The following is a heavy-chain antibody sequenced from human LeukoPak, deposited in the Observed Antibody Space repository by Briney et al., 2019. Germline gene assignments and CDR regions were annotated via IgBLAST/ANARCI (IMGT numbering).Heavy chain of an antibody. D-gene: IGHD2-2*01. J-gene: IGHJ4*02. Sequence: SETLSLTCVVYGGSFSGYYWSWIRQPPGKGLEWIGEINHSGSTNYNPSLKSRVTISVDTSKNQFSLKLSSVTAADTAVYYCARGPLLFCSSTSCYPRNDYWGQGTLVTLSS. CDR3: ARGPLLFCSSTSCYPRNDY. CDR2: INHSGST. CDR1: GGSFSGYY. V-gene: IGHV4-34*01.